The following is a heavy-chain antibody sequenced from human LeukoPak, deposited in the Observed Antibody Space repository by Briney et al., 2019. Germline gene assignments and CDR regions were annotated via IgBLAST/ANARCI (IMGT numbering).Heavy chain of an antibody. CDR3: ARGEDVSGYRTDC. CDR1: DYSISSGFL. Sequence: PSETLSLTCTVSDYSISSGFLWGWVRPSPGKGVEWIGNIYRTGSTNYHPSLKSRVTISVDTSKNQFSLKLSSVTAADTAIYYCARGEDVSGYRTDCWGQGTLVTVSS. V-gene: IGHV4-38-2*02. D-gene: IGHD3-3*01. CDR2: IYRTGST. J-gene: IGHJ4*02.